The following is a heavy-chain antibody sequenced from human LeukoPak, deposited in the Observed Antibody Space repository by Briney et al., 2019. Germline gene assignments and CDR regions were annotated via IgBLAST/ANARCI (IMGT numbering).Heavy chain of an antibody. D-gene: IGHD3-10*01. J-gene: IGHJ5*02. CDR2: IIPIFGTA. CDR1: GGTFSSYA. CDR3: ARATTGSGSYYTRTNNWFDP. V-gene: IGHV1-69*05. Sequence: ASVTVSCKASGGTFSSYAISWVRQAPGQGLEWMGGIIPIFGTANYAQKFQGRVTITTDESTSTAYMELSSLRSEDTAVYYCARATTGSGSYYTRTNNWFDPWGQGTLVTVSS.